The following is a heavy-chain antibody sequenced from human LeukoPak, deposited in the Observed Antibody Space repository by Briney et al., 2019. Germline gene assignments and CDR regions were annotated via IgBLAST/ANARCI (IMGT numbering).Heavy chain of an antibody. J-gene: IGHJ4*02. CDR1: GYTFTGYY. D-gene: IGHD1-26*01. CDR2: INPNSGGT. Sequence: ASVKVSCKASGYTFTGYYMHWVRQAPGQGLEWMGWINPNSGGTNYAQKFQGRVTMTRDTSISTAYMELSRLRSDDTAVYYCAREIPYSGSYYYFDYWGQGTLVTVSS. CDR3: AREIPYSGSYYYFDY. V-gene: IGHV1-2*02.